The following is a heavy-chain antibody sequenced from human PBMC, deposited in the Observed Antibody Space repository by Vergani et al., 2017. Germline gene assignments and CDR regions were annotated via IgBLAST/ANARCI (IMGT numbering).Heavy chain of an antibody. D-gene: IGHD5-18*01. V-gene: IGHV4-59*01. Sequence: QVQLPESGPGLVKPSETLSLTCTVSGGSISSYYWSWIRQPPGKGLEWIGYIYYSGSTNYNPSLKSRVTISVDTSKNQFSLKLSSVTAADTAVYYCARAAAMDEFEFDYWGQGTLVTVSS. CDR2: IYYSGST. J-gene: IGHJ4*02. CDR1: GGSISSYY. CDR3: ARAAAMDEFEFDY.